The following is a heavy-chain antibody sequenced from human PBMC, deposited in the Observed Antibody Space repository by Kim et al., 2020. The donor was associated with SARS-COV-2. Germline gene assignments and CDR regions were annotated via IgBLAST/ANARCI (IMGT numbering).Heavy chain of an antibody. CDR2: INHSGST. CDR3: ARGRPGSWFRGGNWFDP. J-gene: IGHJ5*02. V-gene: IGHV4-34*01. D-gene: IGHD3-10*01. Sequence: SETLSLTCAVYGGSFSGYYWSWIRQPPGKGLEWIGEINHSGSTNYNPSLKSRVTISVDTSKNQFSLKLSSVTAADTAVYYCARGRPGSWFRGGNWFDPWGQGTLVTVSS. CDR1: GGSFSGYY.